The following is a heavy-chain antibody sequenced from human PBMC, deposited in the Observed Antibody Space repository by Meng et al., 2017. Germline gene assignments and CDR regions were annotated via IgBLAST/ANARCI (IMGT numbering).Heavy chain of an antibody. D-gene: IGHD3-22*01. CDR1: GGSVSSGGYY. V-gene: IGHV4-31*01. CDR3: AGFWYYYDSSGPRGAFDI. J-gene: IGHJ3*02. Sequence: SETLSLTCTVSGGSVSSGGYYWSWIRQHPGKGLEWIGYIYYSGSTYYNPSLKSLVTISVDTSKNQFSLKLSSVTAADTAVYYCAGFWYYYDSSGPRGAFDIWGQGTMVTVSS. CDR2: IYYSGST.